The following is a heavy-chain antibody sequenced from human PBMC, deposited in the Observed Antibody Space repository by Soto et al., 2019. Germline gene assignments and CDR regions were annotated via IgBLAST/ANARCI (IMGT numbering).Heavy chain of an antibody. J-gene: IGHJ6*02. CDR1: GGSFSGYY. D-gene: IGHD3-10*01. CDR3: ARFRAHGSGSYDGMDV. Sequence: QVQLQQWGAGLLKPSETLSLTCAVYGGSFSGYYWSWIRQPPGKGLEWIWEINHSGSTNYNPSLKFRVTIAVDTSKNQFSMKLSSVTAADTAVYYCARFRAHGSGSYDGMDVWGQGTTVTVSS. V-gene: IGHV4-34*01. CDR2: INHSGST.